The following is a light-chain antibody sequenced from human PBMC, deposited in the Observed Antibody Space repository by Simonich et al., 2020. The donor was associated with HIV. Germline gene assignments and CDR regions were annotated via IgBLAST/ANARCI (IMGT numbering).Light chain of an antibody. CDR3: QNYNSAPIT. CDR2: AES. Sequence: DIQMPQSPSSLSASVGDRVTINCLASQGIRFYLAWYKHKPGKVPTLLINAESNLQSGVPSRFSGRGSGTDFTLTISSLQPEDVATYYCQNYNSAPITFGQGTRLEIK. V-gene: IGKV1-27*01. J-gene: IGKJ5*01. CDR1: QGIRFY.